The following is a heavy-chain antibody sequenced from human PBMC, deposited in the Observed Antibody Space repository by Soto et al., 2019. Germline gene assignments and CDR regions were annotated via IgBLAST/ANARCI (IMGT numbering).Heavy chain of an antibody. J-gene: IGHJ4*02. Sequence: EVQMVQSEGDLVKPGGSLRLSCVTSGFMFSSAWMSWVRQAPGKGLEWVARIKSKGDGGARDYAAPVKGRFTISRDDSKNTVYLQMNSLRAKDTAVYYCVEGWNDFWGQGTLVTVSS. D-gene: IGHD1-1*01. CDR1: GFMFSSAW. CDR3: VEGWNDF. V-gene: IGHV3-15*01. CDR2: IKSKGDGGAR.